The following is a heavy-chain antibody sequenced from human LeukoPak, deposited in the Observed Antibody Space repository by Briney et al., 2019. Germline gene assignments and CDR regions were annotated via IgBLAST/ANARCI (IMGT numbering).Heavy chain of an antibody. J-gene: IGHJ5*02. D-gene: IGHD3-16*01. Sequence: PSETLSLTCSVSGDSIDVTSYYWAWIRQPPGKGLEWIGSIYYSGNTNYDPSLQSRVTISVDTSKNQFSLSLSSVTAADTAVYYCARQIRYTFDPNWFHPWGQGTLVTVSS. V-gene: IGHV4-39*01. CDR2: IYYSGNT. CDR3: ARQIRYTFDPNWFHP. CDR1: GDSIDVTSYY.